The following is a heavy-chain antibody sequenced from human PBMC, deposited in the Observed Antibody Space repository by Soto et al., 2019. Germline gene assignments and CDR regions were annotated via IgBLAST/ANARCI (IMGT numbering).Heavy chain of an antibody. CDR2: IYYSGST. CDR1: GGSISSYY. Sequence: SETLSLTCTVSGGSISSYYWGWIRQPPGKGLEWIGYIYYSGSTNYNPSLKSRVTLSVDTSKNQFSLTLSSVTAADTAVYYCASTLITMVRGYYFDYWAQGTLVTVSS. V-gene: IGHV4-59*01. CDR3: ASTLITMVRGYYFDY. J-gene: IGHJ4*02. D-gene: IGHD3-10*01.